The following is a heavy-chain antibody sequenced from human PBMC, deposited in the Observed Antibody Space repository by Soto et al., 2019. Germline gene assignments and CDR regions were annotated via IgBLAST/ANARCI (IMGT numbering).Heavy chain of an antibody. CDR2: ISYDGSNK. D-gene: IGHD6-6*01. CDR3: AGDAGAARPVGGYYFDY. J-gene: IGHJ4*02. V-gene: IGHV3-30-3*01. Sequence: GGSLRLSCAASGFTFSSYAMHWVRQAPGKGLEWVAVISYDGSNKYYADSVKGRFTISRDNSKNTLYLQMNSLRAEDTAVYYCAGDAGAARPVGGYYFDYWGQGTLVTVS. CDR1: GFTFSSYA.